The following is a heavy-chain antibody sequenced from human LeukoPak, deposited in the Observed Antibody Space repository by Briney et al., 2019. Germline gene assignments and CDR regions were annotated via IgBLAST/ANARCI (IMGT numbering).Heavy chain of an antibody. CDR3: ARGSSSDYYYMDV. D-gene: IGHD6-6*01. CDR2: IKQDGSEK. CDR1: GFTFSSYW. V-gene: IGHV3-7*04. J-gene: IGHJ6*03. Sequence: GGSLRLSCAASGFTFSSYWMSWVRQAPGEGLEWVANIKQDGSEKYYVDSVKGRFTISRDNAKNSLYLQMNSLRAEDTAVYYCARGSSSDYYYMDVWGKGTTVTVSS.